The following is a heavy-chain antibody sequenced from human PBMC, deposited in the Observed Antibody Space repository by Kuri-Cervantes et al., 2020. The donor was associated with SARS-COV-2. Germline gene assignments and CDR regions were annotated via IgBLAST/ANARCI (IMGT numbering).Heavy chain of an antibody. CDR3: ATFSRIPAAGTGFES. D-gene: IGHD6-13*01. CDR2: ITGSGTYT. J-gene: IGHJ4*02. Sequence: LSLTCAASGFTFSRDTMYWDRQAPGKGLVWVSTITGSGTYTYYADSVKGRFTISRDNSKNTLFLQMNSLRAEDTAIYYCATFSRIPAAGTGFESWGQGSLVTVSS. CDR1: GFTFSRDT. V-gene: IGHV3-23*01.